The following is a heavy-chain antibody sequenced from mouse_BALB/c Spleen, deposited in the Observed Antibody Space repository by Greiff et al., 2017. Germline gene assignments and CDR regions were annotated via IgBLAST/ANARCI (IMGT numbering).Heavy chain of an antibody. Sequence: DLVKPGASVKLSCKASGYTFTSYWINWIKQRPGQGLEWIGRIAPGSGSTYYNEMFKGKATLTVDTSSSTAYIQLSSLSSEDSAVYFCARSGDGPTFFAYWGQGTLVTVSA. CDR1: GYTFTSYW. CDR2: IAPGSGST. V-gene: IGHV1S41*01. CDR3: ARSGDGPTFFAY. J-gene: IGHJ3*01. D-gene: IGHD2-3*01.